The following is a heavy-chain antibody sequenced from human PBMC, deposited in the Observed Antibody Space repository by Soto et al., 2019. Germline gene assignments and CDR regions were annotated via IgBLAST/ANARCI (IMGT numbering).Heavy chain of an antibody. CDR1: GGSISSSSYY. D-gene: IGHD6-19*01. CDR3: ANSIAVAGSFDY. Sequence: QLQLQESGPGLVKPSETLSLTCTVSGGSISSSSYYWGWIRQPPGKGLEWIGSIYYSGSTYYNPSLKSRVTISVDTSKNQFSLKLSSVTAADTAVYYSANSIAVAGSFDYWGQGTLVHVSS. CDR2: IYYSGST. V-gene: IGHV4-39*01. J-gene: IGHJ4*02.